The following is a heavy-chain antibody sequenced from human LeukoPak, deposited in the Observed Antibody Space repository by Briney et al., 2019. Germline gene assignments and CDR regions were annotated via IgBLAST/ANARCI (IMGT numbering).Heavy chain of an antibody. V-gene: IGHV4-38-2*02. CDR1: GYSISSGYY. D-gene: IGHD6-19*01. CDR2: IYHSGST. Sequence: PSETLSLTCTVSGYSISSGYYWGWIRQPPGKGLEWIGSIYHSGSTYYNPSLKSRVTISVDTSKNQFSLKLSSVTAADTAVYYCASSIAVADSSNYGMDVWGQGTTVTVSS. J-gene: IGHJ6*02. CDR3: ASSIAVADSSNYGMDV.